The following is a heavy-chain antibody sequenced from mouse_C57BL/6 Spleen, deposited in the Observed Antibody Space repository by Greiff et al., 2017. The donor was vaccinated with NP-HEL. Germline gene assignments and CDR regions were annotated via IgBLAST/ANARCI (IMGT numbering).Heavy chain of an antibody. CDR1: GYTFTSYW. CDR2: INPSSGYT. V-gene: IGHV1-7*01. J-gene: IGHJ3*01. Sequence: QVQLQQSGAELAKPGASVKLSCKASGYTFTSYWMHWVKQRPGQGLEWIGYINPSSGYTKYNQKFKDKATLTADTSSNTAYLQLSSLTSEDTAVYYCTTDYYGSIPFAYWGQGTLVTVSA. CDR3: TTDYYGSIPFAY. D-gene: IGHD1-1*01.